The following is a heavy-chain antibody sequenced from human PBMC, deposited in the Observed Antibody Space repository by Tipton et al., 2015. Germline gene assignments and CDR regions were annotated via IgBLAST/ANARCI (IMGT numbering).Heavy chain of an antibody. Sequence: VQLVQSGPEVKKPGESLRISCKGSGYSFTSYWIIWVRQMPGKGLEWMGRINPSDSYTDYSPSFQGHVTISADKSISTAYLQWSSLKASDTAVYYCARDRDYCRTTTCFQPYDYWGQGSLVTVSS. CDR1: GYSFTSYW. J-gene: IGHJ4*02. V-gene: IGHV5-10-1*01. D-gene: IGHD2-2*01. CDR2: INPSDSYT. CDR3: ARDRDYCRTTTCFQPYDY.